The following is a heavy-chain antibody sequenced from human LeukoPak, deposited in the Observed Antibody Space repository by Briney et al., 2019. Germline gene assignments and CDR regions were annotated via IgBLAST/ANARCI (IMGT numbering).Heavy chain of an antibody. CDR3: AKDPALQGTGTTPFDY. CDR2: IRYDGSNK. D-gene: IGHD1-1*01. J-gene: IGHJ4*02. V-gene: IGHV3-30*02. CDR1: GFTFSSYA. Sequence: GGSLRLSCAASGFTFSSYAMHWVRQAPGKGLERVAFIRYDGSNKYYTDSVKGRFTISRDSSKNTLYLQMNSLRAEDTAVYYCAKDPALQGTGTTPFDYWGQGTLVTVSS.